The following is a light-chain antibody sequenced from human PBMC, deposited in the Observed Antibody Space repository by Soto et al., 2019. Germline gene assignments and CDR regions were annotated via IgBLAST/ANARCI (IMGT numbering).Light chain of an antibody. J-gene: IGLJ2*01. CDR2: EVS. Sequence: QSALTQPPSASGSLGQSVTIPCTGTSSDVGDYNYVSWYQQHPSKVPKLMIYEVSKRPSGVPDRFSGSKSGNTASPTVSGLQAEDEADYYCSSFAGSPVVFGGGTKLTVL. CDR3: SSFAGSPVV. V-gene: IGLV2-8*01. CDR1: SSDVGDYNY.